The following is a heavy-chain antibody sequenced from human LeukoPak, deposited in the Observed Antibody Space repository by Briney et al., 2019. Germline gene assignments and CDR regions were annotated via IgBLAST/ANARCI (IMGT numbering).Heavy chain of an antibody. J-gene: IGHJ4*02. CDR2: IYPGDSDT. Sequence: GESLKISCKGSGYSFTNYWIGWVRQMPGKGLEWMGVIYPGDSDTRYSPSFQGQVTFSVDKSISTAYVQWSSLKASDTAMYYCARGRYSYGPFDYWGQGTLVTVSS. V-gene: IGHV5-51*01. CDR3: ARGRYSYGPFDY. D-gene: IGHD5-18*01. CDR1: GYSFTNYW.